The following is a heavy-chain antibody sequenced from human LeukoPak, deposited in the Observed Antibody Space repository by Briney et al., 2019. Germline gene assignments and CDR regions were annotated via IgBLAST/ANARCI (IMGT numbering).Heavy chain of an antibody. CDR3: ATFGVIVRNNYLDY. CDR1: GFTFSSYA. V-gene: IGHV3-23*01. Sequence: GGSLRLSCAASGFTFSSYAMSWVRQAPGKGLEWVSAISGSGGSTYYADSVKGRLSISRDNSKNTLYLQMSSLRAEDTAVYYCATFGVIVRNNYLDYWGQGALVAVSS. D-gene: IGHD3-3*01. CDR2: ISGSGGST. J-gene: IGHJ4*02.